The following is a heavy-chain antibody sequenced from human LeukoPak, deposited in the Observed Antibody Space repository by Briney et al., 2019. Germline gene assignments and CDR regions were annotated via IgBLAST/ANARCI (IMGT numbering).Heavy chain of an antibody. Sequence: GGSLRLSCAASGFTFSNYWMSWVRQAPGKGMEWVANIKEDGSEIYYVDSVKGRFTISRDNAKNSLYLQLSSLRAEDTAVYYCASQFGWAAVVGPALDCWGQGSLVTVSS. CDR1: GFTFSNYW. V-gene: IGHV3-7*05. D-gene: IGHD4-23*01. CDR3: ASQFGWAAVVGPALDC. J-gene: IGHJ4*02. CDR2: IKEDGSEI.